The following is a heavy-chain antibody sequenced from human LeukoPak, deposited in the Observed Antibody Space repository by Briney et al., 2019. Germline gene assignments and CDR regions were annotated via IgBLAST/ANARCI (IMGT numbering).Heavy chain of an antibody. D-gene: IGHD3-10*01. CDR3: AKARGLSWPNY. Sequence: SGGSLRLSCAASGFTFSSYGMHWVRQAPGKGLEWVAVISYDGSNKYYADSVKGRFTIFRDNSKNTLYLQMNSLRAEDTAVYYCAKARGLSWPNYWGQGTLVTVSS. J-gene: IGHJ4*02. CDR2: ISYDGSNK. CDR1: GFTFSSYG. V-gene: IGHV3-30*18.